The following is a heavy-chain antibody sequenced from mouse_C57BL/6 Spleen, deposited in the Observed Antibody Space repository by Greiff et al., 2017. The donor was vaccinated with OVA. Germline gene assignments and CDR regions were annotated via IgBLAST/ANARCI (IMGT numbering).Heavy chain of an antibody. CDR3: TAGNAWFAD. V-gene: IGHV6-3*01. J-gene: IGHJ3*01. CDR1: GFTFSNYW. Sequence: EVMLVESGGGLVQPGGSMQLSCVASGFTFSNYWMNWVRQSPEKGLAWVAQISLKSDNYEQHYAESVKGRFTISRDDSKSRGYLQMNNLRADDTGINYCTAGNAWFADWGQGTLVTVSA. CDR2: ISLKSDNYEQ. D-gene: IGHD2-1*01.